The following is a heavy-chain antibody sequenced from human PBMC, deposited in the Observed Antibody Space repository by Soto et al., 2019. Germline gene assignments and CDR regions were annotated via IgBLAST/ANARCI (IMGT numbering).Heavy chain of an antibody. V-gene: IGHV4-28*01. D-gene: IGHD1-26*01. J-gene: IGHJ4*02. CDR1: EYSIGSSTR. CDR2: IYYSGTT. Sequence: SHTRGVCEYSIGSSTRWGWIRKPPGKGLEWIGYIYYSGTTYYNPSLKSRVTMSVDTSKNQFSLKLTSVTAVDAAVYYCARREIQGPIDYWGQGTLVTVPS. CDR3: ARREIQGPIDY.